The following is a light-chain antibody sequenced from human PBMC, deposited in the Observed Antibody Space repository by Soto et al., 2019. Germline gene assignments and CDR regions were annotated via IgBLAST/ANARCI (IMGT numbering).Light chain of an antibody. CDR2: EVT. V-gene: IGLV2-8*01. J-gene: IGLJ2*01. CDR3: ASYAGDSVV. Sequence: QSALTQPPSASGSPGQSVAISCTGTSSDVGGYNYVSWYQQHSGKAPKLIISEVTRRPSGVPDRFSGSKSGSTASLSVSGLQAEDEADYYCASYAGDSVVFGGGTKLTVL. CDR1: SSDVGGYNY.